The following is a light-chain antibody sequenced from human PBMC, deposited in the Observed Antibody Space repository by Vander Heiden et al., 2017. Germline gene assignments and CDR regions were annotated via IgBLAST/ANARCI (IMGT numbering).Light chain of an antibody. CDR2: DVS. CDR1: SSDVGGYNY. V-gene: IGLV2-11*01. Sequence: QSALTQPRSVSGYPGQSVTISCTGTSSDVGGYNYVSWYQQHPGKAPKLMIYDVSKRPSGVPDRFSGSKSGKTASLTISGLQAEDEADYHCCSYAGSYTLVFGGGTKLTVL. CDR3: CSYAGSYTLV. J-gene: IGLJ2*01.